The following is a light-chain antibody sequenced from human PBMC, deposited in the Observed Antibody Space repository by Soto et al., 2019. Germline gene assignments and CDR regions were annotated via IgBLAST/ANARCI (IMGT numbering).Light chain of an antibody. CDR2: GAS. V-gene: IGKV3-20*01. Sequence: EIVLTQSPGTLSLSPGERATLSCRASQSVIYLAWYQRKPGQAPRLLFYGASNRATGIPGRFSGSGSGTDFTLTISRMEPEDSAVYYCHQYGIVPWTFGQGTKVEIK. J-gene: IGKJ1*01. CDR1: QSVIY. CDR3: HQYGIVPWT.